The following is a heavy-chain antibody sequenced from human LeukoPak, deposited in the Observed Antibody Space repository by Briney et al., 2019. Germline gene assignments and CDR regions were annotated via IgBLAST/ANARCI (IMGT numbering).Heavy chain of an antibody. J-gene: IGHJ4*02. CDR3: AREGVGVTGRNLGFEY. V-gene: IGHV3-53*01. CDR2: IYRDGST. Sequence: GGSLRLSCAASGFIVGNNYMSWVRQAPEKGLEWFSVIYRDGSTYYADSVKGRFTISRDNSKNTLFLQTNSLRAEDTAVYYCAREGVGVTGRNLGFEYWGQGTLVTVSS. D-gene: IGHD1-26*01. CDR1: GFIVGNNY.